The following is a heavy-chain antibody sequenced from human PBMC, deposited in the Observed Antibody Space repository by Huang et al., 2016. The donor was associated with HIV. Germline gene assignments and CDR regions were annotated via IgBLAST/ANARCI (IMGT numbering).Heavy chain of an antibody. CDR2: IYYSGST. CDR1: GGSITSSSYY. V-gene: IGHV4-39*01. J-gene: IGHJ3*02. CDR3: ARHFSYYDSSGYTPWDAFDI. Sequence: QLQLQWSGPGLVKPSETLSLTCTVSGGSITSSSYYWGWIRQPPGKGLEWVGSIYYSGSTDYNPSLKSRVTVSVDTSKNQFSLKLSSVTAADTAVYYCARHFSYYDSSGYTPWDAFDIWGQGTMVTVSS. D-gene: IGHD3-22*01.